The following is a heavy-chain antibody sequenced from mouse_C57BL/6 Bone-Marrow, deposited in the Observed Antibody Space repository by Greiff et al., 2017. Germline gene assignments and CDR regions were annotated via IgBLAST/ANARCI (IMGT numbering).Heavy chain of an antibody. CDR1: GYTFTSYT. D-gene: IGHD4-1*01. J-gene: IGHJ2*01. CDR2: INPSSGYT. Sequence: SGAELARPGASVKMSCKASGYTFTSYTMHWVKQRPGQGLEWIGYINPSSGYTKYNQKFKDKATLTADKSSSTAYMQLSSLTSEDSAVYDCARYLQLTGKGYWGQGTTLTVSS. CDR3: ARYLQLTGKGY. V-gene: IGHV1-4*01.